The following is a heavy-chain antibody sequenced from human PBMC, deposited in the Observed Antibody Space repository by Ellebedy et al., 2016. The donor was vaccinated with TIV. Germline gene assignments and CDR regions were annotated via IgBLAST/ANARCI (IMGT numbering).Heavy chain of an antibody. CDR3: ASQGMARYFDWTFDY. CDR1: GGSISSYY. CDR2: IYLSGST. D-gene: IGHD3-9*01. V-gene: IGHV4-59*08. J-gene: IGHJ4*02. Sequence: MPSETLSLTCTVSGGSISSYYWSWIRQPPGKGLEWIGYIYLSGSTNYNPSLKSRVTISVDRSTNQFSLNLSSVTAADTAVYYCASQGMARYFDWTFDYWGQGTLVTVSS.